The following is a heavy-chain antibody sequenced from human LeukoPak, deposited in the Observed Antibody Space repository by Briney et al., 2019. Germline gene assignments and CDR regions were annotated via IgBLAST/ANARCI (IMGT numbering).Heavy chain of an antibody. V-gene: IGHV3-21*01. J-gene: IGHJ4*02. Sequence: GGSLRLSCAASGFTFSSYSMNWVRQAPGKGREGVSSISSSSSYIYYADSVKGGFTISRDNAKNSLYLQMNSLRAEDTAVYYCARDHDTAMVYFDYWGQGTLVTVSS. CDR1: GFTFSSYS. CDR2: ISSSSSYI. D-gene: IGHD5-18*01. CDR3: ARDHDTAMVYFDY.